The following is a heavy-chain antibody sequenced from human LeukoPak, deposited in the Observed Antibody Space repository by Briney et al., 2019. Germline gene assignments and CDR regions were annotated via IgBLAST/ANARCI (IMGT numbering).Heavy chain of an antibody. CDR1: GFTFSSYG. V-gene: IGHV3-30*02. Sequence: GGSLRLSSAASGFTFSSYGMPWVRQAPGKGLEWVAFIRYDGSNKYYADSVKGRFTISRDNSKNTLYLQMNSLRAEDTAVYYCAKNYDYVWGSYRYLDYWGQGTLVTVSS. J-gene: IGHJ4*02. CDR3: AKNYDYVWGSYRYLDY. D-gene: IGHD3-16*02. CDR2: IRYDGSNK.